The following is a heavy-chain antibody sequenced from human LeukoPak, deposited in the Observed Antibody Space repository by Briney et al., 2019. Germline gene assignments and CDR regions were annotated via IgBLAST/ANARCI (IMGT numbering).Heavy chain of an antibody. CDR1: GFTFSSYA. D-gene: IGHD3-22*01. CDR2: ISGSGSST. V-gene: IGHV3-23*01. Sequence: SGGSLRLSCAASGFTFSSYAMSWVRQAPGKGLEWVSGISGSGSSTYFADSVKGRVTISRDNSKNTLYLQMNSLRAEDTAVYYCASQFYDSSGYIELWGQGTLVTVSS. CDR3: ASQFYDSSGYIEL. J-gene: IGHJ5*02.